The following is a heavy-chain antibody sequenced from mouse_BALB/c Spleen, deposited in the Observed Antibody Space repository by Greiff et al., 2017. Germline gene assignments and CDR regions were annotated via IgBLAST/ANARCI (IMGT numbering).Heavy chain of an antibody. CDR2: ISYSGST. Sequence: EVKLVESGPGLVKPSQSLSLTCTVTGYSITSDYAWNWIRQFPGNKLEWMGYISYSGSTSYNPSLKSRISITRDTSKNQFFLQLNSVTTEDTATYYCARFSYYESYWGQGTTLTVSS. V-gene: IGHV3-2*02. D-gene: IGHD1-1*02. CDR3: ARFSYYESY. J-gene: IGHJ2*01. CDR1: GYSITSDYA.